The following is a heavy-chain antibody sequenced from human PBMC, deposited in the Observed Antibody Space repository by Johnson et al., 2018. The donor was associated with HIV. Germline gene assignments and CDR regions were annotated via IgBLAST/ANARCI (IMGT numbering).Heavy chain of an antibody. J-gene: IGHJ3*01. D-gene: IGHD1-1*01. V-gene: IGHV3-11*06. CDR1: GLIFNDYY. CDR2: ISGSSSVT. Sequence: QVQLVESGGDLVKPGGSLRLSCAASGLIFNDYYMSWIRQAPGKGLDWVSSISGSSSVTNHADSVASYADSVKGRFTISRANARTSLYLQMNSLRVEDTALYFCATVWRNEGRHSFDVWGLGTMVTVSS. CDR3: ATVWRNEGRHSFDV.